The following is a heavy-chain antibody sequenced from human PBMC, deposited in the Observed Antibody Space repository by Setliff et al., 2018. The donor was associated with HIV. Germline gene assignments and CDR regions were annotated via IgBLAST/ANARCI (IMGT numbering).Heavy chain of an antibody. CDR3: ARDKWELLTSFYYYYGMDV. CDR2: ISTYSDET. Sequence: ASVKVSCKPSGYTFTTYGLSWVRQAPGQGLEWMGWISTYSDETSSSQNLQGRLTMTTDTSTGTAYMELRSLRSDDTAVYYCARDKWELLTSFYYYYGMDVWGQGTTVTVSS. CDR1: GYTFTTYG. V-gene: IGHV1-18*01. J-gene: IGHJ6*02. D-gene: IGHD1-26*01.